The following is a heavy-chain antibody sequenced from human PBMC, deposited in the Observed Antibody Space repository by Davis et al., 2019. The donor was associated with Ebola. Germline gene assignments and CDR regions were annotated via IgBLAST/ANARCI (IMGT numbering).Heavy chain of an antibody. Sequence: PGGSLRLSCAASGFTFSSYGMHWVRQAPGKGLEWVAVIWYDGSNKYYADSVKGRFTISRDNSKNSLYLQMNGLRAEDTAVYYCARQSHHFLSGPRTWFDPWGQGTLVTVSS. V-gene: IGHV3-33*01. D-gene: IGHD3-3*01. CDR3: ARQSHHFLSGPRTWFDP. CDR1: GFTFSSYG. CDR2: IWYDGSNK. J-gene: IGHJ5*02.